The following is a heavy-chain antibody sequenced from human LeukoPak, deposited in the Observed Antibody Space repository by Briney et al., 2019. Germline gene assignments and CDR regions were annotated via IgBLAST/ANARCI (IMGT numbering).Heavy chain of an antibody. J-gene: IGHJ4*02. CDR3: VRENWYYDH. CDR2: IYPPTGGT. D-gene: IGHD3-16*01. CDR1: GYTFTAYH. V-gene: IGHV1-2*02. Sequence: GASVKVSCKTSGYTFTAYHVHWVRQAPGQGLEFVGWIYPPTGGTVLAGKFQGRVTMTSDTSIAAAYMELSGLTFDDTAVYYCVRENWYYDHWGQGTLVTVSS.